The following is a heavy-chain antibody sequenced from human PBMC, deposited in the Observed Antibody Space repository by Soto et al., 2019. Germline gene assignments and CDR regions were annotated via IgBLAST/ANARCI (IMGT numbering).Heavy chain of an antibody. V-gene: IGHV4-4*02. Sequence: QVQLQESGPGLVKPSGTLSLTCAVSGVSISSHDWWTWVRQPPGEGLEWIGESHQSGSTNYNSSLGSRVTIEVDTSKNQFSLNVRSVTVADTAVYYCATRDNTRFFWGQGTLVTVST. J-gene: IGHJ4*02. D-gene: IGHD1-20*01. CDR2: SHQSGST. CDR3: ATRDNTRFF. CDR1: GVSISSHDW.